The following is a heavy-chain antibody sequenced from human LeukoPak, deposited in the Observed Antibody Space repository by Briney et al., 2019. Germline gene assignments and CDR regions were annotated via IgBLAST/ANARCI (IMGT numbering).Heavy chain of an antibody. CDR2: IIPIFGTA. J-gene: IGHJ4*02. D-gene: IGHD3-22*01. CDR1: GGTFSSYA. V-gene: IGHV1-69*13. Sequence: ASVKVSCKASGGTFSSYAISWVPQAPGHRLEWWGGIIPIFGTANYAQKFQGRVTITADESMSTAYMELSSLRSEDTAVYYCAREMDYDSSGPFDYWGQGTLVTVSS. CDR3: AREMDYDSSGPFDY.